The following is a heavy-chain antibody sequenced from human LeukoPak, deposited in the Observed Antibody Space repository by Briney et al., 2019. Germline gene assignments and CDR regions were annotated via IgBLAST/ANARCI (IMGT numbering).Heavy chain of an antibody. CDR1: GGSISSSSYY. Sequence: PPETPSLPCTFSGGSISSSSYYWGWIRQPPGKGLEWIGSIYYSGSTSYNPSLKSRVTISVDTSKNQFSLKLSSVTAADTAVYYCARFSSGIDYWGQGTVATASS. V-gene: IGHV4-39*01. CDR3: ARFSSGIDY. D-gene: IGHD6-19*01. CDR2: IYYSGST. J-gene: IGHJ4*02.